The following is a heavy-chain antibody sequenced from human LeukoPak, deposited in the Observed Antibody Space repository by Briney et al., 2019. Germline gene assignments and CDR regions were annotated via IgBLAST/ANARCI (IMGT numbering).Heavy chain of an antibody. CDR2: ISAYNAYT. V-gene: IGHV1-18*01. J-gene: IGHJ4*02. D-gene: IGHD3-22*01. Sequence: ASVKVSCKASGYTFTSYGITWVRQAPGQGLEWMGWISAYNAYTYYAQKLQGRVTMTTDTSTSTAYMELRSLRSDVTAVYYCARDVLHRIHYDSSAYYPGSSYWGQGTLVTVSS. CDR1: GYTFTSYG. CDR3: ARDVLHRIHYDSSAYYPGSSY.